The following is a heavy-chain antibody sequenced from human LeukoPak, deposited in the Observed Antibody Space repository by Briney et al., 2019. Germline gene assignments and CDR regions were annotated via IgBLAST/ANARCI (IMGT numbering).Heavy chain of an antibody. CDR2: ISYDGSNK. J-gene: IGHJ4*02. Sequence: GGSLRLSCAASGFTFSSYAMRWVRQAPGKGLEWGAVISYDGSNKYYADSVKGRFTISRDNSKNTLYLQMNSLRAEDTAVYYCAKPRPFEVATTYFDYWGQGTLVTVSS. D-gene: IGHD5-12*01. CDR1: GFTFSSYA. V-gene: IGHV3-30*18. CDR3: AKPRPFEVATTYFDY.